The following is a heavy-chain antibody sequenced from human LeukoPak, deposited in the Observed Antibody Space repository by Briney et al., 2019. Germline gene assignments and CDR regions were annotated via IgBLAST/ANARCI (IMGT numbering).Heavy chain of an antibody. J-gene: IGHJ4*02. CDR3: AKARYDGEVMIAATDY. Sequence: GSLRLSCAASGFTFDDYGMSWVRQAPGKGLEWVSGINWNGGSTGYADSVQGRFTISRDNSKNTLYLQMNNLRADDTAVYYCAKARYDGEVMIAATDYWGQGTLVTVSS. CDR2: INWNGGST. CDR1: GFTFDDYG. D-gene: IGHD2-15*01. V-gene: IGHV3-20*04.